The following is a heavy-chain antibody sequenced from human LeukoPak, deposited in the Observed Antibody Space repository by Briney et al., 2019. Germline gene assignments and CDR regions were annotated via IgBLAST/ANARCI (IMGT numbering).Heavy chain of an antibody. J-gene: IGHJ4*02. CDR1: GFTFDHYT. CDR3: GKDIGISSSRTSDY. D-gene: IGHD6-6*01. CDR2: ISWDSSIT. Sequence: PGGSLRLSCAASGFTFDHYTMHWVRQAPGKGLEWVSLISWDSSITDYAGSAKGRFTISRDNSKDSLYLQMNSLRTEDTALYYCGKDIGISSSRTSDYWGQGTLVTVSS. V-gene: IGHV3-43*01.